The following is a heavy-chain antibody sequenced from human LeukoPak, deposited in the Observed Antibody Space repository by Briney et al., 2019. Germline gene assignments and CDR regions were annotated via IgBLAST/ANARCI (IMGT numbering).Heavy chain of an antibody. J-gene: IGHJ4*02. CDR1: GYTFTGYY. Sequence: ASVKVSCTASGYTFTGYYMHLVRQAPGQRLEWMGRIKLNSGGTDYAQKFQAKVTITRATAISTAYIELSRLRSDDTAVCDCASSRERIAAAGRDEFVSWGEGALVTVSS. D-gene: IGHD6-13*01. CDR3: ASSRERIAAAGRDEFVS. CDR2: IKLNSGGT. V-gene: IGHV1-2*06.